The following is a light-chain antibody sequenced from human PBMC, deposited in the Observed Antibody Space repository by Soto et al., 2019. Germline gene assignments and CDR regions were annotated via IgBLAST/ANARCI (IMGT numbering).Light chain of an antibody. CDR3: QQYSTFPWT. CDR2: QAS. J-gene: IGKJ1*01. CDR1: QSISSW. V-gene: IGKV1-5*03. Sequence: DIQMTQSPSTLSASVGDRVTITCRASQSISSWLAWCQQKPGKAPKLLIYQASILESGVPSRFSGSESGTEFTLTISSLQPDDFATYYCQQYSTFPWTFGQGTMVEIK.